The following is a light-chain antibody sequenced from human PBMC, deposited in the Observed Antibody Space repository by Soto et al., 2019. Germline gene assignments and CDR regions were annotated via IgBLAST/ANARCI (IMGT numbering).Light chain of an antibody. J-gene: IGKJ1*01. Sequence: IVLTQSPGTLSLSPGEGATLSCRASQSVGTSLAWYQQKPGQAPMLLIYGASNRATGIPDRFSGSGSGTDFTLTISKLEPEDFAVYHCQQYGGSPRTFGQGTKVDI. CDR3: QQYGGSPRT. CDR2: GAS. CDR1: QSVGTS. V-gene: IGKV3-20*01.